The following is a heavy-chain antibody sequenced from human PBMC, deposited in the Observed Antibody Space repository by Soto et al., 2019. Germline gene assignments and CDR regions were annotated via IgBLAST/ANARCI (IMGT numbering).Heavy chain of an antibody. CDR2: IFSNDEK. Sequence: QVTVKESGPVLVKPTETLTLTCTVSGFSLSNAGLGVSWIRPPPGKALERLAHIFSNDEKSYSTSLKSRLTISKDTSKSQVVLIMTNMDPVDTATYYCASTYSTSWYWFDPWCQGTLVTVSS. V-gene: IGHV2-26*04. CDR1: GFSLSNAGLG. CDR3: ASTYSTSWYWFDP. D-gene: IGHD6-13*01. J-gene: IGHJ5*02.